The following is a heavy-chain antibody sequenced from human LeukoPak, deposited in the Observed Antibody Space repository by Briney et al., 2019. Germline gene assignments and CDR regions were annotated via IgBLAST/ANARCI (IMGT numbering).Heavy chain of an antibody. Sequence: SETLSLTCTVSGGSISSYYWSWIRQPPGKGLEWIGYIYYSGSTNYNPSLKSRVTISVDTSKNQFSLKLSSVTAADTAVYYCARGNHYYDSSAYLAWESFQHWGQGTLVTVSS. D-gene: IGHD3-22*01. CDR1: GGSISSYY. CDR2: IYYSGST. CDR3: ARGNHYYDSSAYLAWESFQH. J-gene: IGHJ1*01. V-gene: IGHV4-59*01.